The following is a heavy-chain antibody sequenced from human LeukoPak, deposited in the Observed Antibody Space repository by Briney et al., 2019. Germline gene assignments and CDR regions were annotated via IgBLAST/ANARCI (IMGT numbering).Heavy chain of an antibody. CDR1: GGSVSSGSYY. J-gene: IGHJ6*04. D-gene: IGHD1-14*01. V-gene: IGHV4-61*01. Sequence: SETLSLTCTVSGGSVSSGSYYWSWIRQPPGKGLEWIGYIYYSGSTNYNPSLKSRVTISVDTSKNQFSLKLSSVTAADTAVYYCARNRRGDYYYGMDVWGKGTTVTASS. CDR3: ARNRRGDYYYGMDV. CDR2: IYYSGST.